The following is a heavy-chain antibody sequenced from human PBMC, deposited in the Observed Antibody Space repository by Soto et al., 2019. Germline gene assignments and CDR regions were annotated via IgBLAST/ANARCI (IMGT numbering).Heavy chain of an antibody. Sequence: QVQLVQSGAEVKKPGASVKVSCKASGYTFNIYGITWVRQAPGQGLEWVGWISGYDGKTNYAQKYQDRVTMTTDTYTTTAYMELRGLRSDDTGVYYCARGLPSDYWGQGTLVTVSS. D-gene: IGHD5-12*01. CDR2: ISGYDGKT. J-gene: IGHJ4*02. V-gene: IGHV1-18*01. CDR3: ARGLPSDY. CDR1: GYTFNIYG.